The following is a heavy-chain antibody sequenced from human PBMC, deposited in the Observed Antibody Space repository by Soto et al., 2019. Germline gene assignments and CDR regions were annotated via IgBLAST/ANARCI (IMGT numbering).Heavy chain of an antibody. J-gene: IGHJ6*02. Sequence: GASVKVSCEASGYTFTSYGISWVRQAPGQGLEWMGWISAYNGNTNYAQKLQGRVTMTTDTSTSTAYMELRSLRSDDTAVYYCARDKSRGDILTGYYYYYYYYGMDVWGQGTTVTVS. CDR2: ISAYNGNT. CDR1: GYTFTSYG. V-gene: IGHV1-18*04. CDR3: ARDKSRGDILTGYYYYYYYYGMDV. D-gene: IGHD3-9*01.